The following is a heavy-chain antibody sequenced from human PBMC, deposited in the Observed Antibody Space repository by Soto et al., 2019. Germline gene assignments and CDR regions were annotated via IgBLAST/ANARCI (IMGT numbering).Heavy chain of an antibody. Sequence: ASVKVSCKASGYTFTSYDINWVRQATGQGLEWMGWMNPNSGNTGYAQKFQGRVTMTRNTSISTAYMELSSLRSEDMAVYYCAREYCSGGSCYPGDYYYYYMDVWGKGTTVTVSS. CDR2: MNPNSGNT. J-gene: IGHJ6*03. CDR1: GYTFTSYD. V-gene: IGHV1-8*01. D-gene: IGHD2-15*01. CDR3: AREYCSGGSCYPGDYYYYYMDV.